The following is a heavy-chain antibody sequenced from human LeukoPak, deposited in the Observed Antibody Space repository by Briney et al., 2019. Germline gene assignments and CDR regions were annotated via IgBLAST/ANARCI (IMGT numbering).Heavy chain of an antibody. Sequence: GGSLRLSCAASGFTLSSYAMSWVRQAPGKGLEWVSSISSSSSYIYYADSVKGRFTISRDNAKNSLYLQMNSLRAEDTAVYYCARKLRYFDWLSDYRYYFDYWGQGTLVTVSS. V-gene: IGHV3-21*01. CDR3: ARKLRYFDWLSDYRYYFDY. CDR2: ISSSSSYI. D-gene: IGHD3-9*01. CDR1: GFTLSSYA. J-gene: IGHJ4*02.